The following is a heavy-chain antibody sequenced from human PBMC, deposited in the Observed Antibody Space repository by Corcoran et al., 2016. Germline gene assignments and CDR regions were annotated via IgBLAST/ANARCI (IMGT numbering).Heavy chain of an antibody. V-gene: IGHV3-33*01. Sequence: QVQLVESGGGMGQPGRSLRLSCAASGFTFSSYGMHWVRLAPGKGLEWVAVIWYDGSNKYYADSVKGLFNISRDNSKNTLYLQRNSLIAEDTAVYFCARDLKTMMDYYGMDVWGQGTTVTVSS. D-gene: IGHD3-22*01. J-gene: IGHJ6*02. CDR1: GFTFSSYG. CDR3: ARDLKTMMDYYGMDV. CDR2: IWYDGSNK.